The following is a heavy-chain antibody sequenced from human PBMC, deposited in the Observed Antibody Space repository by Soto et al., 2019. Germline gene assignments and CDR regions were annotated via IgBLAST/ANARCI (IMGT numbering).Heavy chain of an antibody. CDR1: GYPISSSDW. D-gene: IGHD3-9*01. CDR3: AREGGAVLRYSDWSHYALDV. Sequence: PXGTLSLTCAVSGYPISSSDWWSCVRRPPGKGLEWIGEIYHSGSTNYNPSLESRVTISVDRSKNQFSLKLSSVTAADTAAYYCAREGGAVLRYSDWSHYALDVWGQGTTVTVSS. CDR2: IYHSGST. J-gene: IGHJ6*02. V-gene: IGHV4-4*02.